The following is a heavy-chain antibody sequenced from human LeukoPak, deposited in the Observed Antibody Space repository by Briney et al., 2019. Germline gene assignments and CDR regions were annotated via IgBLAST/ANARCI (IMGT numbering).Heavy chain of an antibody. CDR1: GYTLTELS. J-gene: IGHJ5*02. CDR2: IIPILTTA. V-gene: IGHV1-69*05. CDR3: ARGSLDDFWSGSTFDP. D-gene: IGHD3-3*01. Sequence: SVKVSCKVSGYTLTELSMHWVRQAPGQGLEWMGGIIPILTTANYAQKFQGRVTFTTDESTTTAYMELSSLRSEDTAVYYCARGSLDDFWSGSTFDPWSQGTLVTVSS.